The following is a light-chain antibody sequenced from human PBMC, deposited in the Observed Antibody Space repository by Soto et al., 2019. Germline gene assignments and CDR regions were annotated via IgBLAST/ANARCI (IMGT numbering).Light chain of an antibody. CDR1: QNIRTY. Sequence: DIQMTQSQSSLSAYVGDRVTFTCRASQNIRTYLNWYQQKPGKVPDLLIYSASGLRSGVPSRVSGSGSVTDFDLSIRSLQHDDFAPYCYQQRFSSPWTFGQGTQVVIK. J-gene: IGKJ1*01. CDR3: QQRFSSPWT. CDR2: SAS. V-gene: IGKV1-39*01.